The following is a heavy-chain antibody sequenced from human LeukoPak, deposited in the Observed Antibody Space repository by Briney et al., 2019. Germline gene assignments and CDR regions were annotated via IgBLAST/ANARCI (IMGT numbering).Heavy chain of an antibody. D-gene: IGHD6-13*01. J-gene: IGHJ3*01. Sequence: GGTLRLSCAASGFTFASYSMSWGPHAPGEGPEWGSAMNGDASFTCYANSVRGRFTISRDNSKDTLFLQMNSLRAEDTAVYYCAKRVAEDSSSWYLDLWGQGTVVTVSS. CDR2: MNGDASFT. V-gene: IGHV3-23*01. CDR3: AKRVAEDSSSWYLDL. CDR1: GFTFASYS.